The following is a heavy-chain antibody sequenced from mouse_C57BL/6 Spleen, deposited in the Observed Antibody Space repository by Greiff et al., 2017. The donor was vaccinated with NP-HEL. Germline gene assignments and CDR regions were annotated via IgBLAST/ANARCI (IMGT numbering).Heavy chain of an antibody. J-gene: IGHJ2*01. CDR3: ARGLPPLDY. Sequence: EVKLVESGGGLVKPGGSLKLSCAASGFTFSSYAMSWVRQTPEKRLEWVATISDGGSYTYYPDNVKGRFTISRDNAKNNLYLQMSHLKSEDTAMYYCARGLPPLDYWGQGTTLTVSA. V-gene: IGHV5-4*03. CDR1: GFTFSSYA. CDR2: ISDGGSYT. D-gene: IGHD2-2*01.